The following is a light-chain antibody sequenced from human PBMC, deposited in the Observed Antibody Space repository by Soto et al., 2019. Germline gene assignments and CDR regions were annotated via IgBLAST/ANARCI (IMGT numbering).Light chain of an antibody. CDR1: HSISRF. CDR2: GAS. Sequence: DIQMTQSPSSVSASVGDRVTITCRASHSISRFLAWYQQKPGRAPSLLIYGASSVQSGVPSRFSGSGSGTDFILTISSLQPEDRATYYCQQAATFPWTFGQGTKVEIK. J-gene: IGKJ1*01. V-gene: IGKV1-12*01. CDR3: QQAATFPWT.